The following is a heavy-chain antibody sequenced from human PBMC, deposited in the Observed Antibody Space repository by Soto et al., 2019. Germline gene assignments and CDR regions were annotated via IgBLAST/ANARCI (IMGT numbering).Heavy chain of an antibody. D-gene: IGHD3-3*01. J-gene: IGHJ6*03. CDR3: AKSGGFLEWLPVGYYYYYMDV. Sequence: GGSLRLSCAASGFTFSSYAMSWVRQAPGKGLEWVSAISGSGGSTYYADSVKGRFTISRDNSKNTLYLQMNSLRAEDTAVYYCAKSGGFLEWLPVGYYYYYMDVWGKGTTVTVSS. V-gene: IGHV3-23*01. CDR2: ISGSGGST. CDR1: GFTFSSYA.